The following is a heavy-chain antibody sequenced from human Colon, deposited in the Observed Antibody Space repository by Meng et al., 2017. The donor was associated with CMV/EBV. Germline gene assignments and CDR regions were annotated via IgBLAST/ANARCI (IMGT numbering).Heavy chain of an antibody. CDR1: EFIFSTSA. Sequence: GESLKISCAASEFIFSTSAMTRVRQAPGKGLEWVASISGNTHYIYYTDSVKGRFTLSRDNAKDLLFLQMHSLRAEDTAVYYCAREQQASGWFPYFDYWGQGTLVTVSS. CDR3: AREQQASGWFPYFDY. CDR2: ISGNTHYI. J-gene: IGHJ4*02. V-gene: IGHV3-21*01. D-gene: IGHD6-19*01.